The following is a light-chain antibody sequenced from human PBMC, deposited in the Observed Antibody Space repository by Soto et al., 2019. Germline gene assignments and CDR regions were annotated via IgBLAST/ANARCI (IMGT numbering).Light chain of an antibody. Sequence: QSALTQPASVSGSPGQSITISCTGTSSDVGGYNYVSWYQQHPGKAPKLMIYDVSNRPSGVSNRFSGSKSGNTASLTISGRQAEYEADYYCSSYTSSSTVVFGGGTKVTVL. J-gene: IGLJ2*01. CDR3: SSYTSSSTVV. V-gene: IGLV2-14*01. CDR1: SSDVGGYNY. CDR2: DVS.